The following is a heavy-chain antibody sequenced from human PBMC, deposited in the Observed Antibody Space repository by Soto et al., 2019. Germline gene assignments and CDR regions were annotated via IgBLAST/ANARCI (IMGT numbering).Heavy chain of an antibody. CDR1: GFTFSSYA. Sequence: EVQLLESGGGLVQPGGSLRLSCAASGFTFSSYAMSWVRQAPGKGLEWVSAISGSGGSTYYADSVKGRFTISRDNSKNTLYLQMKSLRAEDTAVYYCATDLADRSGWITPGVGFDYWGQGTLVTVSS. CDR3: ATDLADRSGWITPGVGFDY. V-gene: IGHV3-23*01. J-gene: IGHJ4*02. D-gene: IGHD6-19*01. CDR2: ISGSGGST.